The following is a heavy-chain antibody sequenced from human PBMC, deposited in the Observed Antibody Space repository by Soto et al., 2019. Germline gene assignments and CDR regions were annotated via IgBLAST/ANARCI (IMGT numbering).Heavy chain of an antibody. J-gene: IGHJ6*02. D-gene: IGHD2-2*01. V-gene: IGHV3-33*01. CDR2: IWYDGSNK. Sequence: GGSLRLSCAASGFTFSSYGMHWVRQAPGKGLEWVAVIWYDGSNKYYADSVKGRFTISRDNSKNTLYLQMNSLRAEDTAVYYCARDLMRYQLRLLYYYYGMNVWGQGTTVTVSS. CDR1: GFTFSSYG. CDR3: ARDLMRYQLRLLYYYYGMNV.